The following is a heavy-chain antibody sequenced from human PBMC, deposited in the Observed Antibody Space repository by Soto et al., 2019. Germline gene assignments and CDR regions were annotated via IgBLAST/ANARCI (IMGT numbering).Heavy chain of an antibody. Sequence: QVQLVESGGGMVQPGRSLRLSCAASGFTFSSYGMHWVRQAPGKGLEWVAVIWYDGSNKYYADSVKGRFTISRDNSKNTLYLQMNSLRAEDTAVYYCARGYLKGIAVAGRWGQGTLVTVSS. J-gene: IGHJ1*01. D-gene: IGHD6-19*01. CDR3: ARGYLKGIAVAGR. CDR2: IWYDGSNK. V-gene: IGHV3-33*01. CDR1: GFTFSSYG.